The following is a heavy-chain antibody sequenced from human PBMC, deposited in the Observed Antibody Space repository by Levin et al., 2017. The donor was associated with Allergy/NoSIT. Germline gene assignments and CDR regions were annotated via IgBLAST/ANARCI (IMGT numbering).Heavy chain of an antibody. CDR3: ARGPYYDGVDV. CDR2: IGTAGDT. V-gene: IGHV3-13*04. Sequence: GESLKISCAASGFTFSSYDMHWVRQATGKGLEWVSAIGTAGDTYYPGSVKGRFTISRENGKNSLYLQMNSLRAGDTAVYYCARGPYYDGVDVWGKGTTVTVSS. CDR1: GFTFSSYD. J-gene: IGHJ6*04.